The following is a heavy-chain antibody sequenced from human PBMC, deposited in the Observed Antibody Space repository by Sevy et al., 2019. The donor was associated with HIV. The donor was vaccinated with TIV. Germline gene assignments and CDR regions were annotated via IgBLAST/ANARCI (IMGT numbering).Heavy chain of an antibody. D-gene: IGHD2-15*01. V-gene: IGHV3-48*03. J-gene: IGHJ6*02. CDR2: FSSSGSTI. CDR1: GFTFSSYE. CDR3: ARDNDEGYCSGGSCYSDYYGMDV. Sequence: GGSLRLSCAASGFTFSSYEMNWVRQAPAKGLEWVSYFSSSGSTIDYADSVKGRFTISRDNAKNSLYLQMNSLRAEDTAVYYCARDNDEGYCSGGSCYSDYYGMDVWGQGTTVTVSS.